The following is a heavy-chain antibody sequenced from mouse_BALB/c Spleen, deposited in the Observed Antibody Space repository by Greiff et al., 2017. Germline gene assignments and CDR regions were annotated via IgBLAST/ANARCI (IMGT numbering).Heavy chain of an antibody. CDR1: GYTFTDYA. Sequence: VKLMESGPELVRPGVSVKISCKGSGYTFTDYAMHWVKQSHAKSLEWIGVISTYYGNTNYNQKFKGKATMTVDKSSSTAYMELARLTSEDSAIYYCARSTTVVFDYWGQGTTLTVSS. D-gene: IGHD1-1*01. J-gene: IGHJ2*01. V-gene: IGHV1-67*01. CDR2: ISTYYGNT. CDR3: ARSTTVVFDY.